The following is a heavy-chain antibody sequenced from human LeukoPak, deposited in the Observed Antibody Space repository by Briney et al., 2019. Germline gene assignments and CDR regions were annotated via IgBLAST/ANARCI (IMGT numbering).Heavy chain of an antibody. CDR3: ARENWNGDFFDY. CDR1: GFTVSDNY. V-gene: IGHV3-21*01. CDR2: ISSSSSYI. J-gene: IGHJ4*02. D-gene: IGHD1-1*01. Sequence: SGGSLRLSCAASGFTVSDNYMSWVRQAPGKGLEWVSSISSSSSYIYYADSVKGRFTISRDNAKNSLYLQMNSLRAEDTAVYYCARENWNGDFFDYWGQGTLVTVSS.